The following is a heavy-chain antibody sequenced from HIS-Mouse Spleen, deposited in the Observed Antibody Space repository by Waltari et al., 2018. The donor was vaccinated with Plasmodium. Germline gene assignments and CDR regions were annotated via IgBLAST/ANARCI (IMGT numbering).Heavy chain of an antibody. CDR1: GFTFSYYR. Sequence: EVQLVESGGGLVKPGGSLRLSCAASGFTFSYYRMNWVRQAPGKGLEWGQSISSSISYKNNADSVKGRFTISRDNAKNSLYLQMNSLRAEDTAVYYCAREDILTGYYNDYWYFDLWGRGSLVTVSS. J-gene: IGHJ2*01. D-gene: IGHD3-9*01. CDR2: ISSSISYK. V-gene: IGHV3-21*01. CDR3: AREDILTGYYNDYWYFDL.